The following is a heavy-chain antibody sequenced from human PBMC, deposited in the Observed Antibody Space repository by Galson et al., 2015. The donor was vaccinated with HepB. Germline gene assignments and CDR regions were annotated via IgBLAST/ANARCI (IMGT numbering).Heavy chain of an antibody. J-gene: IGHJ4*02. Sequence: ETLSLTCTVSGYSISSGYYWGWIRQPPGKGLEWIGSIYHSGSTYYNPSLKSRVTISVDTSKNQFSLKLSSVTAADTAVYYCARARGDWGVDYWGQGTLVTVSS. CDR2: IYHSGST. D-gene: IGHD2-21*02. CDR1: GYSISSGYY. CDR3: ARARGDWGVDY. V-gene: IGHV4-38-2*02.